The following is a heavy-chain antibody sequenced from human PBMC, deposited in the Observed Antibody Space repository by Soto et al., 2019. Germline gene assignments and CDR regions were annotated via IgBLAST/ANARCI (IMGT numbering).Heavy chain of an antibody. CDR2: IWSDGSNK. Sequence: ESGGGVVQPGRSLRLSCVVSGLAFSSYGMHWVRQAPGKGLEWVAVIWSDGSNKHYGDSVKGRFSISRDNFRNTVYLQMNSLRAEDMAVYYCVSRSDGFDNWGQGTLVTVSS. CDR1: GLAFSSYG. J-gene: IGHJ4*02. V-gene: IGHV3-33*01. CDR3: VSRSDGFDN.